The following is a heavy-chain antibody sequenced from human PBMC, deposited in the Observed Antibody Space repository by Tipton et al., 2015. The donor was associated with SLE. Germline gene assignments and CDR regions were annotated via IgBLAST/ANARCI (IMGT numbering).Heavy chain of an antibody. D-gene: IGHD1-26*01. CDR3: ARDQGGSYESRTDAFDI. J-gene: IGHJ3*02. CDR1: GSSVFTTNFD. Sequence: TLSLTCTVSGSSVFTTNFDWGWIRQPPGRGLEWIGRIFFTGGTDYNPSLESRVSISIDKSKNEFSLMLTSVTAADTAVYYCARDQGGSYESRTDAFDIWGQGTMVTVSS. CDR2: IFFTGGT. V-gene: IGHV4-39*07.